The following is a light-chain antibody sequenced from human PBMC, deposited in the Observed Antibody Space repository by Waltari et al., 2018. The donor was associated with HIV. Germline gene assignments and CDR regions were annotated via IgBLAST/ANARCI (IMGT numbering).Light chain of an antibody. Sequence: QYVLTQPASVSGAPGHSITISCTGTASAFGNYNYISWYQQLPGKAPKLVIYDVTQRPSGISHRFSGSRSGTTASLTISGLQAEDEADYCSSYARNSPWLFGGGTKLTVL. CDR1: ASAFGNYNY. J-gene: IGLJ2*01. CDR3: SSYARNSPWL. V-gene: IGLV2-14*03. CDR2: DVT.